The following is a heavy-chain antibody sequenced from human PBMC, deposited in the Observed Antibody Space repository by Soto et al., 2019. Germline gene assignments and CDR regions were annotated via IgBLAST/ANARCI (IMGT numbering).Heavy chain of an antibody. Sequence: QVQLQQWGAGLLKPSETLSLTCAVYGGSVSSSNNYYWSWIRQPPGKGLEWIGEMSHSGGTHFNPSLKSRVTISGDTSKNQFSLKMSSVTAADTALYYCARVERGTATTVVDAFDIWGPGTMVTVSS. V-gene: IGHV4-34*01. J-gene: IGHJ3*02. CDR1: GGSVSSSNNYY. CDR3: ARVERGTATTVVDAFDI. D-gene: IGHD1-1*01. CDR2: MSHSGGT.